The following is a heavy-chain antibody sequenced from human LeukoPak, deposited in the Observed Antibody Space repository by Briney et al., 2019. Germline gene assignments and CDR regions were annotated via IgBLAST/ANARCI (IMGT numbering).Heavy chain of an antibody. CDR2: LYSAGNT. CDR1: GFTVSSNY. V-gene: IGHV3-66*02. Sequence: GWFLRLSCAASGFTVSSNYMNWVRQAPGKGLEWVSVLYSAGNTFYADTVKGRFTISRDNSKNTLYLQMNSLRPEDTAVYYCARAREYLAIDYWGQRTPVTVSS. D-gene: IGHD2/OR15-2a*01. CDR3: ARAREYLAIDY. J-gene: IGHJ4*02.